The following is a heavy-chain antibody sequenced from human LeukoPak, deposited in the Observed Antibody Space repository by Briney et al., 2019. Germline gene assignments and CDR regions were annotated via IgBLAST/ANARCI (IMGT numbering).Heavy chain of an antibody. D-gene: IGHD1-1*01. CDR2: IWFDGSNK. CDR1: GFSFSNYG. CDR3: SRDPLERDDGGYFDY. Sequence: GGSLRLSCAASGFSFSNYGMHWVRQAPGKGLEWVAVIWFDGSNKYYADSVKGRLTISRDNSKNTLYLQMNSLRAEDTAVYYCSRDPLERDDGGYFDYWGQGTLVTVSS. J-gene: IGHJ4*02. V-gene: IGHV3-33*01.